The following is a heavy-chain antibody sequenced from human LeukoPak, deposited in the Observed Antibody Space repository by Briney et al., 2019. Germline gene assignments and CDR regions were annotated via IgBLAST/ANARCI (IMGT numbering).Heavy chain of an antibody. Sequence: KPSETLSLTCTLSGGTIRSYYWTWIRQPPGKGLEWIGYMYYTGSTKYNPSLKSRVSISVDTSKNQFSLTLTSVTAADTAVYYCAAVVGSGTPNFENWGHETLVTVSS. CDR2: MYYTGST. CDR3: AAVVGSGTPNFEN. D-gene: IGHD6-13*01. CDR1: GGTIRSYY. V-gene: IGHV4-59*03. J-gene: IGHJ4*03.